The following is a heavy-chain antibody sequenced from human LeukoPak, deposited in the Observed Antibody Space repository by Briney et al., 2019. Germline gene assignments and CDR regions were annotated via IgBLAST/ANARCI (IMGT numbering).Heavy chain of an antibody. V-gene: IGHV4-38-2*01. CDR1: GYSISSGYY. D-gene: IGHD2-8*01. J-gene: IGHJ4*02. Sequence: PSETLSLTCAVSGYSISSGYYWGWIRQPPGKGLEWIGYISHSGSTYYNPSLKSRVTISRDTSKNQFSLKLSSVTAADTAVYYCARRNGVQGYFDYWGQGTLLTVSS. CDR3: ARRNGVQGYFDY. CDR2: ISHSGST.